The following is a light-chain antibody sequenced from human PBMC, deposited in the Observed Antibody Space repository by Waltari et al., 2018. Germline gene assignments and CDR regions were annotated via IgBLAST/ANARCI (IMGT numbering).Light chain of an antibody. CDR2: GAS. CDR1: QSVGSN. V-gene: IGKV3-15*01. Sequence: EIVMTQSPATLSVPPGERASLSCRTSQSVGSNLAWYQQQPGQAPSLLIYGASTRATGIPARFSGSGSGTEFTLTISSLQSEDFAMYFCQQYNNWPPITFGQGTRLEIK. J-gene: IGKJ5*01. CDR3: QQYNNWPPIT.